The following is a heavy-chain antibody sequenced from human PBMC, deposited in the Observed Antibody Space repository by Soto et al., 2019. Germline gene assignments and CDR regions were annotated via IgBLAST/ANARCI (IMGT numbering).Heavy chain of an antibody. CDR3: ARVGLEITMVRGVIIGPLDY. CDR2: IIPIFGTA. J-gene: IGHJ4*02. V-gene: IGHV1-69*13. CDR1: GVTFSSYA. Sequence: GASVKVSCKASGVTFSSYAISWVRQAPGQGLEWMGGIIPIFGTANYAQKFQGRVTITADESTSTAYMELSSLRSEDTAVYYCARVGLEITMVRGVIIGPLDYWGQGTLVTVSS. D-gene: IGHD3-10*01.